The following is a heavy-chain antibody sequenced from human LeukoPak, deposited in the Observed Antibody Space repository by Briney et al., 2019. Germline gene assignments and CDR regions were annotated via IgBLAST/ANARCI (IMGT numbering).Heavy chain of an antibody. CDR1: GGTFSSYA. Sequence: ASVKVSCKASGGTFSSYAISWVRQAPGQGLEWMGWISCYNGDTIYAQKFQGRVTLTTEKSTSTVYMELRSLTSDDTAVYYCARDPSNTSGWYQYFDAWGRGTLVSVSS. CDR2: ISCYNGDT. V-gene: IGHV1-18*01. J-gene: IGHJ2*01. CDR3: ARDPSNTSGWYQYFDA. D-gene: IGHD6-19*01.